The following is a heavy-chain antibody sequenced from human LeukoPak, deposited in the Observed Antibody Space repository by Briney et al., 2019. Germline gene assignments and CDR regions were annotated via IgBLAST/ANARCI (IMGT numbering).Heavy chain of an antibody. CDR2: ISWNSGSI. D-gene: IGHD1-26*01. Sequence: GRSLRLSCAASGFTFDDYAMHWVRQAPGKGLEWVSGISWNSGSIGYADSVKGRFTISRDNAKNSLYLQMDSLRAEDTAIYYCARETGWENAFDIWGQGTMVTVSS. J-gene: IGHJ3*02. CDR3: ARETGWENAFDI. V-gene: IGHV3-9*01. CDR1: GFTFDDYA.